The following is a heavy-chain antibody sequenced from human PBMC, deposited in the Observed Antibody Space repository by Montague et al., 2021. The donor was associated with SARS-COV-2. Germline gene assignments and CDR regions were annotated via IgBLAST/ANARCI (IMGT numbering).Heavy chain of an antibody. CDR3: STGISAGS. CDR1: GFTFTNFW. D-gene: IGHD6-13*01. J-gene: IGHJ5*02. Sequence: SLRLSCAASGFTFTNFWMSWVRQAPGKGLEWVASVKEDGSDKYYVDSVKGRFTISRGNVKNSLYLQMNSLRAEDTGVYYCSTGISAGSWGRGTLVTVSS. CDR2: VKEDGSDK. V-gene: IGHV3-7*01.